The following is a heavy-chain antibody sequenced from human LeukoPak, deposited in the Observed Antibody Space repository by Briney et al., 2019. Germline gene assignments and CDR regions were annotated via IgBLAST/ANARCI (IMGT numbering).Heavy chain of an antibody. V-gene: IGHV3-30*04. D-gene: IGHD3-10*01. Sequence: PGGSLRLSCAASGFTFSSYAMHWVRQAPGKGLEWVAVISYDGSNKYYADSEKGRFTISRDNSKNTLYLQMNSLRAEDTAVYYCARGSSYGSGSSPDYWGQGTLVTVSS. CDR1: GFTFSSYA. CDR2: ISYDGSNK. CDR3: ARGSSYGSGSSPDY. J-gene: IGHJ4*02.